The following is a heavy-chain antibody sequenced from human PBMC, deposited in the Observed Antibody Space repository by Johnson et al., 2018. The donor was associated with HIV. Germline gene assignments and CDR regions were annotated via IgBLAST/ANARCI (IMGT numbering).Heavy chain of an antibody. V-gene: IGHV3-30*02. CDR1: GFTFSSYA. D-gene: IGHD3-16*01. CDR2: IRYDGSNK. Sequence: VESGGGVVQPGRSLRLSCAASGFTFSSYAMHWVRQAPGKGLEWVAFIRYDGSNKYYADSVKGRFTISRDNSKNTLYLQMNSLRAEDTAVYYCARDPSRLRQSDIWGQGTMVTVSS. CDR3: ARDPSRLRQSDI. J-gene: IGHJ3*02.